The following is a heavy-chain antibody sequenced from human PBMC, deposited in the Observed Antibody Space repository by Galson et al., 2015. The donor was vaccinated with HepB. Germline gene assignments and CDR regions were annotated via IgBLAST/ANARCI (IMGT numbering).Heavy chain of an antibody. CDR1: GFSFNTYA. CDR2: ISYDGSNK. V-gene: IGHV3-30*04. D-gene: IGHD5-24*01. Sequence: SLRLSCAASGFSFNTYAMHWVRQTPGKGLEWVTVISYDGSNKHYADSVKGRFTISRDNSKNTLYLQLNSLRAEDTAVYYCARDLVDGFNYLYYYYGMDVWGQGTTVTVSS. CDR3: ARDLVDGFNYLYYYYGMDV. J-gene: IGHJ6*02.